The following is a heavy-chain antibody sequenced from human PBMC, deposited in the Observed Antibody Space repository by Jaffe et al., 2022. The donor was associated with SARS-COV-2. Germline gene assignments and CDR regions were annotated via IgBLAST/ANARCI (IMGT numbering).Heavy chain of an antibody. CDR2: IKQDGSEK. V-gene: IGHV3-7*03. CDR1: GFTFSSYW. CDR3: ARESGGPNVDTAMVGYYGMDV. D-gene: IGHD5-18*01. Sequence: EVQLVESGGGLVQPGGSLRLSCAASGFTFSSYWMSWVRQAPGKGLEWVANIKQDGSEKYYVDSVKGRFTISRDNAKNSLYLQMNSLRAEDTAVYYCARESGGPNVDTAMVGYYGMDVWGQGTTVTVSS. J-gene: IGHJ6*02.